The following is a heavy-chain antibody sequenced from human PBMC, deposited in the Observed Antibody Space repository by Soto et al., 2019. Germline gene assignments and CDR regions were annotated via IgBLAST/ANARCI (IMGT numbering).Heavy chain of an antibody. CDR2: ISHSGIT. CDR1: GDSISRSHW. D-gene: IGHD3-22*01. V-gene: IGHV4-4*02. Sequence: QVQLQESGPGLVRPSGALSVTCAVAGDSISRSHWWSWFRQSPGKGLEWIWEISHSGITNYNPSLKSRFTISGDKSKNHLSLKLTSVTAADTAVYYCAKVRYDRSGFDHWGQGTLVSVSS. CDR3: AKVRYDRSGFDH. J-gene: IGHJ4*02.